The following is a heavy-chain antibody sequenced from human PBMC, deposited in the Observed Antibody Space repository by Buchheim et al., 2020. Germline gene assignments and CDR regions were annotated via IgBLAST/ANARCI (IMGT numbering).Heavy chain of an antibody. CDR2: ISGSGGST. CDR1: GFTFSSYA. D-gene: IGHD2-15*01. Sequence: EVQLLESGGGLVQPGGSLRLSCAASGFTFSSYAMSWIRQAPGKGLEWVSAISGSGGSTYYADSVKGRFTISRDNSKNTLYLQMNSLRAEDTAVYYCANREWNCSGGSCYLDYWGQGTL. CDR3: ANREWNCSGGSCYLDY. J-gene: IGHJ4*02. V-gene: IGHV3-23*01.